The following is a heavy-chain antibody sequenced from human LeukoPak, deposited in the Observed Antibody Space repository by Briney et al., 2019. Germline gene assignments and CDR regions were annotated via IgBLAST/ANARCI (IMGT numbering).Heavy chain of an antibody. J-gene: IGHJ4*02. V-gene: IGHV3-21*06. CDR3: ARLSASSYGKCYFDY. D-gene: IGHD1-26*01. CDR1: GFTFSTYA. Sequence: PGGSLRLSCAASGFTFSTYAMEWARQAPGKGLEWVSSISGDNTYIYYADSVKDRFTISRDNAKNSLFLHMSSLRAGDTAVYYCARLSASSYGKCYFDYWGQGALVTVSS. CDR2: ISGDNTYI.